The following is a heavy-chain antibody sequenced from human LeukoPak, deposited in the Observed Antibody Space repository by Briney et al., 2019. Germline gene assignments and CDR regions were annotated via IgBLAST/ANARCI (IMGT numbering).Heavy chain of an antibody. Sequence: ASVKVSCKASGYTFTSSGVSWVRQAPGQGLEWVGWMNPNSGNTGYAQKFQGRVTMTRNTSISTAYMELSSLRSEDTAVYYCARAEWEGRYDFWSGYRNWFDPWGQGTLVTVSS. CDR2: MNPNSGNT. D-gene: IGHD3-3*01. J-gene: IGHJ5*02. CDR1: GYTFTSSG. V-gene: IGHV1-8*02. CDR3: ARAEWEGRYDFWSGYRNWFDP.